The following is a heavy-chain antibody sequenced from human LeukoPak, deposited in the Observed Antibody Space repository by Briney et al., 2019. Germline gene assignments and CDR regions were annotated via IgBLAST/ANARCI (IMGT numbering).Heavy chain of an antibody. J-gene: IGHJ4*02. Sequence: PGGSLRLSCAASGFTFSTYVMHWVRQAPGKGLMWVSRISHDGTVTSYGDSVKGRFTISRDNAKNSLYLQMNSLRAEDTAVYYCARDIDPSSSWSPTIDYWGQGTLVTVSS. D-gene: IGHD6-13*01. CDR2: ISHDGTVT. CDR1: GFTFSTYV. CDR3: ARDIDPSSSWSPTIDY. V-gene: IGHV3-74*03.